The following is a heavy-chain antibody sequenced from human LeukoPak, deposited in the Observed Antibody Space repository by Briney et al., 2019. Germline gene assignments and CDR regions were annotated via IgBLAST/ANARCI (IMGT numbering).Heavy chain of an antibody. CDR2: IRSRADSYAT. D-gene: IGHD3-16*02. V-gene: IGHV3-73*01. CDR3: AKDKDYVWGSYRSFAFDY. Sequence: GGSLRLSCAASGFTFSDSGMHWVRQASGKGLEWVGHIRSRADSYATVYAASVKGRFTITRDDSENTAYLQMNSLRAEDTAVYYCAKDKDYVWGSYRSFAFDYWGQGTLVTVSS. CDR1: GFTFSDSG. J-gene: IGHJ4*02.